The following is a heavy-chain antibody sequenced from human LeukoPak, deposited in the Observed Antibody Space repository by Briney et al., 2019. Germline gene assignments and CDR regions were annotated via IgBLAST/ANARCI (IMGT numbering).Heavy chain of an antibody. CDR1: GGSISSYY. D-gene: IGHD5-18*01. CDR2: IYHSGST. CDR3: ARDNVEGWLQAFDI. Sequence: SETLSLTCTVSGGSISSYYWSWIRQPPGKGLEWIGYIYHSGSTNYNPSLKSRVTISVDMSKNQFSLKLSSVTAADTAVYYCARDNVEGWLQAFDIWGQGTMVTVSS. V-gene: IGHV4-59*12. J-gene: IGHJ3*02.